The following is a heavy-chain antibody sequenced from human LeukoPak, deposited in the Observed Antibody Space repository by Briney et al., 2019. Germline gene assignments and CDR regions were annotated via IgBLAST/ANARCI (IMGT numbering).Heavy chain of an antibody. V-gene: IGHV1-2*02. CDR2: INPNSSGT. D-gene: IGHD2-2*01. Sequence: GASVKVSCKASGYTFTGYYMHWVRQAPGQGLEWMGWINPNSSGTNYAQKFQGRVTMTRDTSISTAYMELSRLRSDDTAVYYCAREAIVVVPAAIDYWGQGTLVTVSS. CDR3: AREAIVVVPAAIDY. CDR1: GYTFTGYY. J-gene: IGHJ4*02.